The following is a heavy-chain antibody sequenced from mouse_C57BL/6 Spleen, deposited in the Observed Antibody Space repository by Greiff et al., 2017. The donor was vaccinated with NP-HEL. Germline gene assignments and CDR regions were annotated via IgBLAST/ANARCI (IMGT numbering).Heavy chain of an antibody. Sequence: VQLKQSGPGLVKPSQSLSLTCSVTGYSITSGYYWNWIRQFPGNKLEWMGYISYDGSNNYNPSLKNRISITRDTSKNQFFLKLNSVTTEDTATYYCARADGYFMDYWGQGTSVTVSS. V-gene: IGHV3-6*01. J-gene: IGHJ4*01. CDR2: ISYDGSN. D-gene: IGHD2-3*01. CDR1: GYSITSGYY. CDR3: ARADGYFMDY.